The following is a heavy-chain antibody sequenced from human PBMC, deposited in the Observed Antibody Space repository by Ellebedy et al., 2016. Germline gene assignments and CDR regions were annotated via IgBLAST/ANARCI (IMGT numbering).Heavy chain of an antibody. CDR1: GFTFGDYP. CDR2: IRGKAYGGTT. Sequence: GGSLRLSCTASGFTFGDYPMSWFRQAPGKGLEWVGFIRGKAYGGTTEYAASVKSRFTTSRDDSKSIAYLQMNSLKTEDTAVYYCTRDDPGYDILTGYFPRNDAFDIWGQGTMVTVSS. V-gene: IGHV3-49*03. D-gene: IGHD3-9*01. CDR3: TRDDPGYDILTGYFPRNDAFDI. J-gene: IGHJ3*02.